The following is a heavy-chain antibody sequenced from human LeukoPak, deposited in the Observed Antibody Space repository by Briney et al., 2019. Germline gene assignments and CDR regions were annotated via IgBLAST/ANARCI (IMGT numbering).Heavy chain of an antibody. J-gene: IGHJ5*02. Sequence: SETLSLTCAVYGGSFSGYYWSWIRQPPGKGLEWIGEINHSGSTNYNPSLKSRVTISVDTSKNQFSLKLSSVTAADTAVYYCARGPNRLRFXEXNPWGQGTLVTVSS. CDR3: ARGPNRLRFXEXNP. CDR1: GGSFSGYY. CDR2: INHSGST. V-gene: IGHV4-34*01. D-gene: IGHD3-10*01.